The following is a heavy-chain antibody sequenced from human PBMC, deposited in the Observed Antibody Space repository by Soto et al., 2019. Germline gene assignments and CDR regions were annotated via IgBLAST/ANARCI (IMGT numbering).Heavy chain of an antibody. CDR3: AREVGQLERRYYYYGMDV. V-gene: IGHV1-2*02. Sequence: GASVKVSCKASGYTFTGYYMHWVRQAPGQGLEWMGWINPNSAGTNYAQKFQGRVTMTRDTSISTAYMELSRLRSDDTAVYYCAREVGQLERRYYYYGMDVWGQGTTVTVS. J-gene: IGHJ6*02. CDR1: GYTFTGYY. CDR2: INPNSAGT. D-gene: IGHD1-1*01.